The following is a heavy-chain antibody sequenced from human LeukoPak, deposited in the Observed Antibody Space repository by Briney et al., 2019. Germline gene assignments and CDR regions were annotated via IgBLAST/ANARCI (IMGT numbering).Heavy chain of an antibody. V-gene: IGHV4-39*02. Sequence: PSETLSLTCTVSGASISSSTDYWGWIRQPPGKGLEWIVNVFYSGSTFYNPSLQSRVTISVDTSKNHFSLKLRSVTAADTAVYYCARVLAIVVTGLYYYYGMDVWGQGTTVTVSS. CDR1: GASISSSTDY. CDR3: ARVLAIVVTGLYYYYGMDV. J-gene: IGHJ6*02. CDR2: VFYSGST. D-gene: IGHD6-19*01.